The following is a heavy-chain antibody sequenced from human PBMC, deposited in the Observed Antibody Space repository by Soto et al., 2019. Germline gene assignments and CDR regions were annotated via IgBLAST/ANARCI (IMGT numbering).Heavy chain of an antibody. Sequence: QVQLRQSGPGLVKTSGTLSLTCAVSGGSVSRTNWWTLVRQPPGKRLEWIGEIYHSGSPTYSPSLRCRPTISVDKSNNQFSLRLRSVTAAATAVYYCASLPPRIVVTLLPIPTWGQGIQVTVSS. CDR3: ASLPPRIVVTLLPIPT. D-gene: IGHD2-21*01. J-gene: IGHJ5*02. CDR1: GGSVSRTNW. V-gene: IGHV4-4*02. CDR2: IYHSGSP.